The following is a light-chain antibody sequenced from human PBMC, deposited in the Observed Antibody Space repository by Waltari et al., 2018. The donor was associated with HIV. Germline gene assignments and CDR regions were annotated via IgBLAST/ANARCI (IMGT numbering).Light chain of an antibody. CDR1: SSNIGSNY. J-gene: IGLJ3*02. V-gene: IGLV1-47*01. Sequence: QSVLTQPPSASGTPGQRVTISCSGSSSNIGSNYIYWYQQLPGTAPKLLIYRNNQRPSGVPDRFSGSKSGTSASRAFSGLRSEDEADYSCAAWDDSLSGWVFGGGTKLTVL. CDR3: AAWDDSLSGWV. CDR2: RNN.